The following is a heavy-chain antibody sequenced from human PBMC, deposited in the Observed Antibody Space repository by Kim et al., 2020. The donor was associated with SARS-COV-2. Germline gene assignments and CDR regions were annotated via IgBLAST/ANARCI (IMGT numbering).Heavy chain of an antibody. Sequence: ASVKVSCKASGYTFTSYGISWVRQAPGQGLEWMGWISAYNVNTNYAQKLQGRVTMTTDTSTSTAYMELRSLRSDDTAVYYCARDRWFCSSTSCYFSYFDLWGRGTLVTVSS. J-gene: IGHJ2*01. CDR2: ISAYNVNT. CDR1: GYTFTSYG. V-gene: IGHV1-18*01. CDR3: ARDRWFCSSTSCYFSYFDL. D-gene: IGHD2-2*01.